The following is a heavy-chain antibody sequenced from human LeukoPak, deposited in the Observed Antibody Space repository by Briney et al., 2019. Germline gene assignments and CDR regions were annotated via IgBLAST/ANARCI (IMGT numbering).Heavy chain of an antibody. D-gene: IGHD3/OR15-3a*01. Sequence: GGSLRLSCAASGFPFSNYWIHWVRQAPGKGLEWVSRITHTGDTSGYADPVRGRFTISRDNTKNTLYLDMNSLRADDTAVCYCASDRGGLWDFWGQGTLVTVSS. J-gene: IGHJ4*02. CDR2: ITHTGDTS. V-gene: IGHV3-74*01. CDR3: ASDRGGLWDF. CDR1: GFPFSNYW.